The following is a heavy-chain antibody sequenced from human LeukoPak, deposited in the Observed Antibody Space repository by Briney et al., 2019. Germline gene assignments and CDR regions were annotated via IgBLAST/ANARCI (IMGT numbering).Heavy chain of an antibody. CDR2: IYPGDSDT. CDR3: ARLLRNIAAAVYFFDY. CDR1: GYSFTTYW. Sequence: AGESLKISCEGSGYSFTTYWIGWVRQMPGKGLEWMGIIYPGDSDTRYSPSFQGQVTISADKSINTAYLQWSSLKASDTAMYYCARLLRNIAAAVYFFDYWGQGTLVTVSS. D-gene: IGHD6-13*01. V-gene: IGHV5-51*01. J-gene: IGHJ4*02.